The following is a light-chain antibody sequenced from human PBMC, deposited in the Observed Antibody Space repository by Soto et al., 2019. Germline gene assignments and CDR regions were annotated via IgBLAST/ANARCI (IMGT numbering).Light chain of an antibody. J-gene: IGKJ1*01. CDR1: QSIDTW. CDR3: QEYRNDYGT. CDR2: KAS. Sequence: DIQMTQSPATLAASVGDRVSITCRASQSIDTWLAWYQQTAGKAPNLLIYKASRLESGVPSRFSGSGSGTEFTLTISSLQPEDFGSYYCQEYRNDYGTFGQGTKVEMK. V-gene: IGKV1-5*03.